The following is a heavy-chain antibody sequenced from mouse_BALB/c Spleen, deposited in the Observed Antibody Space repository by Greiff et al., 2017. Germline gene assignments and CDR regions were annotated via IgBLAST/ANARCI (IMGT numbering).Heavy chain of an antibody. CDR2: IDPSDSET. Sequence: VQLQQPGAELVKPGAPVKLSCKASGYTFTSYWMNWVKQRPGRGLEWIGRIDPSDSETHYNQKFKDKATLTVDKSSSTAYLQLSSLTSEDSAVYYCARDYYGSRYAMDYWGQGTSVTVSS. J-gene: IGHJ4*01. CDR1: GYTFTSYW. V-gene: IGHV1-69*02. D-gene: IGHD1-1*01. CDR3: ARDYYGSRYAMDY.